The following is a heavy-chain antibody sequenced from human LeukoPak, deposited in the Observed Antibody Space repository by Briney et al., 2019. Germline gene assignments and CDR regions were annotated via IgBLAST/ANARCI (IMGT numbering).Heavy chain of an antibody. CDR3: ARESSGWPDY. CDR1: GFTFSSHG. D-gene: IGHD6-19*01. CDR2: IWYDGSNK. Sequence: PGRSLRLSCAASGFTFSSHGMHWVRQAPGKGLEWVAVIWYDGSNKYYADSVKGRFTISRDNSKNTLYLQMNSLRAEDTAVYYCARESSGWPDYWGQGTLVTVSS. J-gene: IGHJ4*02. V-gene: IGHV3-33*01.